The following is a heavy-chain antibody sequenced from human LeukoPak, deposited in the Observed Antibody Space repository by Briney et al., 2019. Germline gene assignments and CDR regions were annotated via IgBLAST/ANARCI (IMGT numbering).Heavy chain of an antibody. Sequence: SETLSLTCTVSGGSISSYYWSWIRQPPGKGLEWIGSIYYSGSTYYNPSLKSRVTISVDASKNQFSLKLSSVTAADTAVYYCARDNEVVAVHYFDYWGQGTLVTVSS. CDR1: GGSISSYY. D-gene: IGHD5-12*01. CDR2: IYYSGST. J-gene: IGHJ4*02. CDR3: ARDNEVVAVHYFDY. V-gene: IGHV4-59*12.